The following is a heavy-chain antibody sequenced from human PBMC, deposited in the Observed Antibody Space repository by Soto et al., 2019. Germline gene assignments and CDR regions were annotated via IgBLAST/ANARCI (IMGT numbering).Heavy chain of an antibody. V-gene: IGHV3-30*18. CDR2: ISYDGSNK. D-gene: IGHD6-13*01. Sequence: GGSLRLSCAASGFTFSSYGMHWVRQAPGKGLEWVAVISYDGSNKYYADSVKGRFTISRDNSKNTLYLQMNSLRAEDTAVYYCAKDLNGIAAAGTLDYWGQGTLVTVSS. CDR1: GFTFSSYG. CDR3: AKDLNGIAAAGTLDY. J-gene: IGHJ4*02.